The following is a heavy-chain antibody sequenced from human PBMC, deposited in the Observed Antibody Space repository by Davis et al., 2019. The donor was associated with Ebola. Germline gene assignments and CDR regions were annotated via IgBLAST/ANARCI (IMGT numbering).Heavy chain of an antibody. CDR2: IYYTVIT. CDR3: ARIFGADKPDY. CDR1: GCSASGPAFY. V-gene: IGHV4-61*08. D-gene: IGHD3-3*01. J-gene: IGHJ4*02. Sequence: MPSETLSLTCTVPGCSASGPAFYWSWIRQPPGKGLEWIGYIYYTVITNYNPSLKSRVTMSVATSRNQFSLKLSSLTAADTAVYYCARIFGADKPDYWGQGTLVTVSS.